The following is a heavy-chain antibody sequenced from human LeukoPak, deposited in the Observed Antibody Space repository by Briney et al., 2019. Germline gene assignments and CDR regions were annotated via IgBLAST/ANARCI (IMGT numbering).Heavy chain of an antibody. J-gene: IGHJ6*03. CDR3: ARVLWYYDFWSGRTLYYYYMDV. CDR2: IYHSGST. Sequence: SETLSLTCTVSGYSISSGYYWGWIRQPPGKGLEWIGSIYHSGSTYYNPSLKSRVTMSVDTSKNQFSLKLSSVTAADTAVYYCARVLWYYDFWSGRTLYYYYMDVWGKGTTVTVS. D-gene: IGHD3-3*01. V-gene: IGHV4-38-2*02. CDR1: GYSISSGYY.